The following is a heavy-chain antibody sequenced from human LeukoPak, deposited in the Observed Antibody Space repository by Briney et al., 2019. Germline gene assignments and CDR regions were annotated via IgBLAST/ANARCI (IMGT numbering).Heavy chain of an antibody. Sequence: SETLSLTCTLSGYSISSAYYWGWIRQPPGKGLEWIGSIYHSGSTYYNPSLKSRVTISVDTSKSQFSLKLSSVTAADTAVYYCARLYYYGMDVWGQGTTVTVSS. CDR1: GYSISSAYY. CDR3: ARLYYYGMDV. J-gene: IGHJ6*02. V-gene: IGHV4-38-2*02. CDR2: IYHSGST.